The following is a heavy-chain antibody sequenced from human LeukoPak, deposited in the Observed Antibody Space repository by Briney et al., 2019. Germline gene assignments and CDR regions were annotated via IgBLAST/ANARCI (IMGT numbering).Heavy chain of an antibody. CDR3: ALLYGSQTKSYC. CDR1: GFTFSSYN. J-gene: IGHJ4*02. V-gene: IGHV3-48*02. D-gene: IGHD6-13*01. CDR2: ITSGGSTI. Sequence: GGSLRLSCAASGFTFSSYNMNWVRQAPGKGLEWVSYITSGGSTIYYADSVKGRFTISRDNAKNSLYLQMNSLRDEDTAVYYCALLYGSQTKSYCWGRGTLVTVSS.